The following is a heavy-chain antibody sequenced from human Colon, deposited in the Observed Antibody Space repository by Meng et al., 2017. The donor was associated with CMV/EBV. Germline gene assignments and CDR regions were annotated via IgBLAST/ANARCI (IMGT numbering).Heavy chain of an antibody. CDR1: GFTFSNYW. CDR3: TREGYSGSLDY. J-gene: IGHJ4*02. CDR2: VRGDESMI. Sequence: SCAVSGFTFSNYWMHLVRQAPGKGLVWVSRVRGDESMITYADSVKGRFSISRDNAKNHLYLQMNSLRAEDTAVYYCTREGYSGSLDYWGQGTLVTVSS. V-gene: IGHV3-74*01. D-gene: IGHD1-26*01.